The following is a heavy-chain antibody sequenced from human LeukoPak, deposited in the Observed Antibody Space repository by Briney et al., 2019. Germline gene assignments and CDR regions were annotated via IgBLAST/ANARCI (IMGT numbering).Heavy chain of an antibody. D-gene: IGHD6-13*01. V-gene: IGHV3-23*01. CDR2: ISGSGGST. J-gene: IGHJ4*02. CDR1: GFAFNTYA. CDR3: AKEQYRSSSWPFDY. Sequence: PGGSLRLSCVASGFAFNTYAMSWVRQAPGKGLEWVSAISGSGGSTYYADSVKGRFTISRDNSKNTLYLQMNSLRAEDTAVYYCAKEQYRSSSWPFDYWGQGTLVTVSS.